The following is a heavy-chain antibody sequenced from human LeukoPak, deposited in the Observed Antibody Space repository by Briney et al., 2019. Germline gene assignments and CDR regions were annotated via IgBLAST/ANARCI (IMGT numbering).Heavy chain of an antibody. CDR1: GYTFTSYD. CDR3: ARGQAEMATIFMYY. CDR2: MNPNSGNT. D-gene: IGHD5-24*01. Sequence: ASVKVSCKASGYTFTSYDINWVRQATGQGLEWMGWMNPNSGNTGYAQKFQGTVTMTRNTSISTAYMELSSLRSEDTAVYYCARGQAEMATIFMYYWGQGTLVTVSS. J-gene: IGHJ4*02. V-gene: IGHV1-8*01.